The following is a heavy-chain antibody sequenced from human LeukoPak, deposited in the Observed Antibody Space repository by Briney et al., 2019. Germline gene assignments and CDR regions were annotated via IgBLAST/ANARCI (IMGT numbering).Heavy chain of an antibody. J-gene: IGHJ4*02. CDR1: GFTFSSYG. Sequence: GGSLRLSCAASGFTFSSYGMHWVRQAPGKGLEWVAVIWYDGSNKYYADSVKGRFTISRHNSKSTLYLQMNSLRAEDTAVYYCARDHRGTFDYWGQGTLVTVSS. V-gene: IGHV3-33*01. CDR3: ARDHRGTFDY. D-gene: IGHD3-10*01. CDR2: IWYDGSNK.